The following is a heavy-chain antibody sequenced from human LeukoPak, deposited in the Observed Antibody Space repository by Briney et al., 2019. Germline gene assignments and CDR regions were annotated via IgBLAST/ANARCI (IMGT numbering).Heavy chain of an antibody. V-gene: IGHV3-21*01. Sequence: GGSLRLSCAASGFTFSSYSMNWVRQAPGKGLEWVSPISSSSSYIYYADSVKGRFTISRDNAKNSLYLQMNSLRAEDTAVYYCARGSYGSGSYPSIDAFDIWGQGTMVTVSS. CDR3: ARGSYGSGSYPSIDAFDI. J-gene: IGHJ3*02. CDR2: ISSSSSYI. D-gene: IGHD3-10*01. CDR1: GFTFSSYS.